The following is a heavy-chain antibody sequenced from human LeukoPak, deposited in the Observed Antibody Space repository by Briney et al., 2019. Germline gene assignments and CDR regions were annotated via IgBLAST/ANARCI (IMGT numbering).Heavy chain of an antibody. J-gene: IGHJ3*02. CDR1: GFTFSAYG. V-gene: IGHV3-23*01. Sequence: GGSLRLSCAASGFTFSAYGMSWVRQAPGKGLEWVSAISESGDGTFYTDSVKGRFTISRDNSKNTLYLQMNSLRAEDTAVYYCARGGSYLSAFDIWGQGTMVTVSS. CDR2: ISESGDGT. D-gene: IGHD1-26*01. CDR3: ARGGSYLSAFDI.